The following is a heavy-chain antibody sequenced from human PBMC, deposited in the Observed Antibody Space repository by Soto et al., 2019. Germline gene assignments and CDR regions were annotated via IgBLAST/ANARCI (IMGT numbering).Heavy chain of an antibody. J-gene: IGHJ5*02. CDR1: GFTFDDYA. CDR2: ISWDGGSR. V-gene: IGHV3-43*02. CDR3: AKDLRPYSSSWTTIWFDP. D-gene: IGHD6-13*01. Sequence: QPGGSLRLSCAASGFTFDDYAMHWVRQAPGKGLEWVSLISWDGGSRNYADSVKGRFTISRDNSKNSLYLQMNSLRTEDTALYYCAKDLRPYSSSWTTIWFDPWGQGTLVTVSS.